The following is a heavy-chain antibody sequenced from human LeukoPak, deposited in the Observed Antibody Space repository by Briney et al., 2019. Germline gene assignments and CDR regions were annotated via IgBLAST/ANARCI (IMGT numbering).Heavy chain of an antibody. CDR3: AGEMGGEGHFDY. D-gene: IGHD3-16*01. CDR1: GGSISSSSYY. J-gene: IGHJ4*02. V-gene: IGHV4-39*07. Sequence: SETLSLTCTVSGGSISSSSYYWGWIRQPPGKGLEWIGSIYYSGSTYYNPSLKSRVTISVDTSKNQFSLKLSSVTAADTAVYYCAGEMGGEGHFDYWGQGTLVTVSS. CDR2: IYYSGST.